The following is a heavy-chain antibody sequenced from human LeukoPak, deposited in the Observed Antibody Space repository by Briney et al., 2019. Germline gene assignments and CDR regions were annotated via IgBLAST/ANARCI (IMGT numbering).Heavy chain of an antibody. CDR1: GYTLTELS. V-gene: IGHV1-24*01. J-gene: IGHJ3*02. Sequence: GASVKVSCKVSGYTLTELSMHWVRQAPGKGLEWMGGFDPEDGETIYAQKFQGRVTMTEDTSTDTAYMELSSLRSEDTAVYYCATRGRRFLEWWYAFDIWGQGAMVTVSS. CDR2: FDPEDGET. CDR3: ATRGRRFLEWWYAFDI. D-gene: IGHD3-3*01.